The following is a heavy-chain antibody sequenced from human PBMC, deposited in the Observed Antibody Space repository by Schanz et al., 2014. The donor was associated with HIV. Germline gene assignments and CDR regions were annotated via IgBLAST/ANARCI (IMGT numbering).Heavy chain of an antibody. CDR1: GFTFNNYA. J-gene: IGHJ4*03. D-gene: IGHD3-22*01. CDR2: ISESGGRS. V-gene: IGHV3-23*01. Sequence: EVQLLDSGGGLVQPGGSLRLSCVASGFTFNNYAMTWVRQAPGKGLEWVSSISESGGRSYYADSVNGRFTISRDNSKNTLYLQMTTLRIDDTAVYYCAKPEYDSRGNSQSHFDYWGQGTTVTVSS. CDR3: AKPEYDSRGNSQSHFDY.